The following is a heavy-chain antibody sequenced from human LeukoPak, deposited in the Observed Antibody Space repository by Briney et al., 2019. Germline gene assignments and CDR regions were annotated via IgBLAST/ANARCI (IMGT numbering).Heavy chain of an antibody. CDR3: AREGDSSGPSVGLDY. CDR1: GFTFSSYS. D-gene: IGHD3-22*01. CDR2: ISSSSSTI. Sequence: GGSLRLSCAASGFTFSSYSMNWVRQAPGKGLEWVSYISSSSSTIYHADSVKGRFTISRDDAKNSLDLQMSSLRDEDTAVYYCAREGDSSGPSVGLDYWGQGTLVTVSS. V-gene: IGHV3-48*02. J-gene: IGHJ4*02.